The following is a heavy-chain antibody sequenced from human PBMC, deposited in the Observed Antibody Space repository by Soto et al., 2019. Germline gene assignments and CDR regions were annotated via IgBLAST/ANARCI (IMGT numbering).Heavy chain of an antibody. D-gene: IGHD4-17*01. CDR1: GGSISSYY. CDR2: IYYSGST. V-gene: IGHV4-59*12. J-gene: IGHJ5*02. CDR3: ARDSQVGDYRYWFDP. Sequence: SETLSLTCTVSGGSISSYYWSWIRQPPGKGLEWIGYIYYSGSTNYNPSLKSRVTISVDTSKNQFSLKLSSVTAADTAVYYCARDSQVGDYRYWFDPWGQGTLVTVSS.